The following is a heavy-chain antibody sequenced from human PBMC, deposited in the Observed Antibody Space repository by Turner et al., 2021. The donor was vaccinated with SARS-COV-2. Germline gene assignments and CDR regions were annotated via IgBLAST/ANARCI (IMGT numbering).Heavy chain of an antibody. Sequence: QVQLVESVGGVVQPGRSLRLSCAASGCTFSSYGMHWVRQAPGKGLEWVAVTSYDGSNKYYADSVKGRFTISRDNSKNTLYLQMNSLRAEDTAVYYCAKQQGLYSNPMYYFDYWGQGTLVTVSS. CDR3: AKQQGLYSNPMYYFDY. D-gene: IGHD4-4*01. CDR1: GCTFSSYG. J-gene: IGHJ4*02. V-gene: IGHV3-30*18. CDR2: TSYDGSNK.